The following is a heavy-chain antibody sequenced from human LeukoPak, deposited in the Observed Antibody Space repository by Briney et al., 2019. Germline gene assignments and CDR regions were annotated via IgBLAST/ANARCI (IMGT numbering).Heavy chain of an antibody. CDR1: GFTVSSNY. V-gene: IGHV3-53*01. CDR2: IYSGGCT. J-gene: IGHJ6*03. Sequence: GGSLRLSCAASGFTVSSNYMSWVRQAPGKGLEWVSVIYSGGCTYYADSVKGRFTISRDNSKNTLYLQMNSLRAEDTAVYYCAKVVDYYYYYMDVWGKGTTVTISS. CDR3: AKVVDYYYYYMDV.